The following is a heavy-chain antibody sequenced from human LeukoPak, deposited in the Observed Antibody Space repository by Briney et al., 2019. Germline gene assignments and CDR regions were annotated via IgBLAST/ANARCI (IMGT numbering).Heavy chain of an antibody. CDR3: AREGIDSCFDY. Sequence: GASVTVSCTASGGTFSSYAISWVRQAPGQGLEWMGRIIPILGIANYAQKFQGRVTITADKSTSTAYMELSSLRSEDTAVYYCAREGIDSCFDYWGQGTLVTVSS. D-gene: IGHD3-22*01. J-gene: IGHJ4*02. CDR2: IIPILGIA. V-gene: IGHV1-69*04. CDR1: GGTFSSYA.